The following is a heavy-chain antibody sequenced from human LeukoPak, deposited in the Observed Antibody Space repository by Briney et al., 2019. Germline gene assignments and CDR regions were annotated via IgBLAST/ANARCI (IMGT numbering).Heavy chain of an antibody. CDR3: AREPHGSGSPYFDY. CDR1: GGSISSSSYY. Sequence: PSETLSLTCTVSGGSISSSSYYWGWIRQPPGKGLEWIGSIYYSGSTYYNPSLKSRVIISVDTSKNQFSLKLSSVTAADTAVYYCAREPHGSGSPYFDYWGQGTLVTVSS. J-gene: IGHJ4*02. D-gene: IGHD3-10*01. V-gene: IGHV4-39*07. CDR2: IYYSGST.